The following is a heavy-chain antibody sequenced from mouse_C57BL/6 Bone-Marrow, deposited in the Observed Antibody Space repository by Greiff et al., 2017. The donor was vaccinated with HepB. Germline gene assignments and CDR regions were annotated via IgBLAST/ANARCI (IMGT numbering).Heavy chain of an antibody. CDR1: GYTFTDYY. CDR3: ASYGSSHWYFDV. J-gene: IGHJ1*03. Sequence: QVQLQHSGAELVRPGASVKLSCKASGYTFTDYYINWVKQRPGQGLEWIARIYPGSGNTYYNEKFKGKATLTAEKSSSTAYMQLSSLTSEDSAVYFCASYGSSHWYFDVWGTGTTVTVSS. CDR2: IYPGSGNT. D-gene: IGHD1-1*01. V-gene: IGHV1-76*01.